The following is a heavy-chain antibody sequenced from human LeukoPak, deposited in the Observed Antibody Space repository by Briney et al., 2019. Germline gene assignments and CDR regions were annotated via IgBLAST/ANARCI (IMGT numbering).Heavy chain of an antibody. V-gene: IGHV4-59*08. CDR2: IYYSGRT. Sequence: SETLSLTCPVSGGSISSYYWSWIRQPPGKGLEWIGYIYYSGRTYYSPSLKSRVTISVDTSKHQFSLKSSSASAADKAVYYCARAYSSSWYWNWFDPWGQGTLVTVSS. D-gene: IGHD6-13*01. J-gene: IGHJ5*02. CDR3: ARAYSSSWYWNWFDP. CDR1: GGSISSYY.